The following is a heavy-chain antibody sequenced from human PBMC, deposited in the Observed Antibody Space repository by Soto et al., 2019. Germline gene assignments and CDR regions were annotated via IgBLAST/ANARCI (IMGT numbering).Heavy chain of an antibody. Sequence: GGSLRLSCAASGFTFSSYAMSWVCQAPGKGLEWVSAISGSGGSTYYADSVKGRFTISRDNSKNTLYLQMNSLRAEDTAVYYCVKDVVVIIPYYFDYWGQGTLVTVSS. J-gene: IGHJ4*02. CDR1: GFTFSSYA. CDR3: VKDVVVIIPYYFDY. D-gene: IGHD3-3*01. V-gene: IGHV3-23*01. CDR2: ISGSGGST.